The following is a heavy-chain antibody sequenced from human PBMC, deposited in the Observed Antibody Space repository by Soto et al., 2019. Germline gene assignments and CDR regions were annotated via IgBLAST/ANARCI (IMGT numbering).Heavy chain of an antibody. V-gene: IGHV1-8*01. CDR1: GYTFTSYD. D-gene: IGHD3-3*01. CDR2: KNPNSGNT. CDR3: AVRFLEWLVEFDP. Sequence: QVQLVQSGAEVKKPGASVKVSCKASGYTFTSYDINWVRQATGQGLEWMGWKNPNSGNTGYAQKFQGRVTMTRNTSISTAYMELSSLRSEDTAVYYCAVRFLEWLVEFDPWGQGTLVTVSS. J-gene: IGHJ5*02.